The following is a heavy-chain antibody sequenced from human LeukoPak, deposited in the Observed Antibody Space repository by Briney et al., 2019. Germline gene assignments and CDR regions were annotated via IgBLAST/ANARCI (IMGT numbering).Heavy chain of an antibody. D-gene: IGHD3-22*01. Sequence: ASVKVSCKASGYTFTSYDINWVRQATGQGLEWMAWMNPNSGNTGYAQKLQGRVTMTTDTSTSTAYMELRSLRSDDTAVYYCAREYDSSGYYDYWGQGTLVTVSS. J-gene: IGHJ4*02. V-gene: IGHV1-8*01. CDR3: AREYDSSGYYDY. CDR1: GYTFTSYD. CDR2: MNPNSGNT.